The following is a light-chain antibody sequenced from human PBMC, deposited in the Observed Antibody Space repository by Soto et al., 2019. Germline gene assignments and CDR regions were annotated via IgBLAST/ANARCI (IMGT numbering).Light chain of an antibody. V-gene: IGKV3-20*01. J-gene: IGKJ2*01. Sequence: EIVLTQSPCTLSLSPGERATLSCRASQSVSSSYLAWYQQKPGQAPRLLIYAASSRATGIPDRFSGSGSGTDFTLTISRLEPEDFAAYYCQQYGSSSYTFGQGTKLEIK. CDR1: QSVSSSY. CDR3: QQYGSSSYT. CDR2: AAS.